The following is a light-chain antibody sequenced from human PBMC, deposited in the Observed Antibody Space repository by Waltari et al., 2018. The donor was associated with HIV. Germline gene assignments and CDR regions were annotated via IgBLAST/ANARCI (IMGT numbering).Light chain of an antibody. V-gene: IGLV2-14*03. J-gene: IGLJ2*01. CDR2: VVS. CDR1: TTDIGGYNY. CDR3: CSYTKLTTHYVL. Sequence: QSALTQPASVSGSPGQSITISCNGTTTDIGGYNYVSWYQRHPDKAPKLIIFVVSKRPSGISGRFSGSKSGNTASLTISGLQAEDEADYYCCSYTKLTTHYVLFGGGTKLTVL.